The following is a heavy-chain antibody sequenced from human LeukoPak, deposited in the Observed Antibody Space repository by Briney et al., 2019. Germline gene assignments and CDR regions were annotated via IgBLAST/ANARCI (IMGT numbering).Heavy chain of an antibody. CDR1: GYTFTSYG. J-gene: IGHJ6*03. V-gene: IGHV1-18*01. CDR3: ARGAGSGSYYNVYYYYYMDV. D-gene: IGHD3-10*01. Sequence: ASVKVSCKASGYTFTSYGIGWVRQAPGQGLEWMGWISAYNGNTNYAQKLQGRVTMTTDTSTSTAYMELRSLRSDDTAMYYCARGAGSGSYYNVYYYYYMDVWGEGTTVTVSS. CDR2: ISAYNGNT.